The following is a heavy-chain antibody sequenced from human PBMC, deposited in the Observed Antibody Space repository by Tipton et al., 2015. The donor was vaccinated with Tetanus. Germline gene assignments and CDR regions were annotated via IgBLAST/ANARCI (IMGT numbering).Heavy chain of an antibody. V-gene: IGHV3-30*18. CDR1: GFTFSDYG. D-gene: IGHD5-18*01. CDR2: LSFDGTNE. J-gene: IGHJ6*02. Sequence: RSLRLSCAASGFTFSDYGMHWVRQAPGKGLEWVAVLSFDGTNEDYADYVKGRFTISRDNSKNTLFLKMNSLRPEDAAVYYCAKSEAQLWSPNHYYYYGLDVWGQGTTVSVSS. CDR3: AKSEAQLWSPNHYYYYGLDV.